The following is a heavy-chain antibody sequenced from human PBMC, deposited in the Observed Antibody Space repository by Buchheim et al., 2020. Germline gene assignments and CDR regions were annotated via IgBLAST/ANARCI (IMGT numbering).Heavy chain of an antibody. Sequence: QLQLQESGPGLVKPSETLSLTCTVSGGSISSSSYYWGWIRQPPGKGLEWIGSIYYSGSTYYNPSLKSRVTISVDTSKNQFSLKLSSVTAADTAVYYCARDNWNYWDRYYYYGMDVWGQGTT. D-gene: IGHD1-7*01. CDR1: GGSISSSSYY. V-gene: IGHV4-39*02. J-gene: IGHJ6*02. CDR2: IYYSGST. CDR3: ARDNWNYWDRYYYYGMDV.